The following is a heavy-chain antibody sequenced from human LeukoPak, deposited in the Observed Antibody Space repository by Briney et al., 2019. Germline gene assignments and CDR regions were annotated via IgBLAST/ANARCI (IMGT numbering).Heavy chain of an antibody. Sequence: SETLSLTCTVSGGSISSSSYYWSWIRQPPGKGLEWIGEINHSGSTNYNPSLKSRVTISVDTSKNQFSLKLSSVTAADTAVYYCARGDAVAGTFDYWGQGTLVTVSS. CDR1: GGSISSSSYY. D-gene: IGHD6-19*01. CDR3: ARGDAVAGTFDY. J-gene: IGHJ4*02. CDR2: INHSGST. V-gene: IGHV4-39*07.